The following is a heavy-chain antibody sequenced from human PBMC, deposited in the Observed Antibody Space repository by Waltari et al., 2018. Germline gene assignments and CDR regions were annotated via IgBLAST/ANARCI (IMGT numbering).Heavy chain of an antibody. Sequence: QVQLVQSGAEVKKPGASVKVSCKASGYPFTGYYMHWVRQAPGQGLEWMGWINPNSGGTNYAQKFQGRVTMTRDTSISTAYMELSRLRSDDTAVYYCARGFNTIFGVVILPFDPWGQGTLVTVSS. J-gene: IGHJ5*02. V-gene: IGHV1-2*02. CDR1: GYPFTGYY. CDR2: INPNSGGT. CDR3: ARGFNTIFGVVILPFDP. D-gene: IGHD3-3*01.